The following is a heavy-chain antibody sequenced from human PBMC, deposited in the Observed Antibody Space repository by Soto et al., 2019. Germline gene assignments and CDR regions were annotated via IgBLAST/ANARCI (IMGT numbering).Heavy chain of an antibody. J-gene: IGHJ6*02. Sequence: NPSETLSLTCTVSGGSISSGGYYWSWIRQHPGKGLEWIGYIYYSGSTYYNPSLKSRVTISVDTSKNQFSLKLSSVTAADTAVYYCARGRVTYYYGSGSYYRAYYYYGMDVWGQGTTVTVSS. V-gene: IGHV4-31*03. D-gene: IGHD3-10*01. CDR1: GGSISSGGYY. CDR3: ARGRVTYYYGSGSYYRAYYYYGMDV. CDR2: IYYSGST.